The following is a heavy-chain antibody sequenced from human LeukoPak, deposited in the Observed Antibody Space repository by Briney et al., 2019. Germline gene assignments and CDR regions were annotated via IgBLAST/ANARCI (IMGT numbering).Heavy chain of an antibody. CDR2: INPNSGGT. CDR3: ARDPPSYGSGKRLRFDP. Sequence: ASVKVSCKASGYTFTGYYMHWVRQAPGQGLEWMGWINPNSGGTNYAQKFQGRVTMTRDTSISTAYMELSRLRSDDTAVYYCARDPPSYGSGKRLRFDPWGQGTLVTVSS. J-gene: IGHJ5*02. D-gene: IGHD3-10*01. CDR1: GYTFTGYY. V-gene: IGHV1-2*02.